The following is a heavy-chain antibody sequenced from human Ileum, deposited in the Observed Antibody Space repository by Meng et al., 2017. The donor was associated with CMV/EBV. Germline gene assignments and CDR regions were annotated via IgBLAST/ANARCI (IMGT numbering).Heavy chain of an antibody. J-gene: IGHJ5*02. CDR2: ISDGDTK. Sequence: VQLVEAGGGLFAPGGHLRPCCVASGFTVENSLMTRVRQVEGRGLEWVAVISDGDTKDYADSVKGLFVISSAKSQNSLYLQMNSLTVEDTAISYCAAHRGYATGWDLWGQGTLVTVSS. D-gene: IGHD2-2*01. CDR1: GFTVENSL. V-gene: IGHV3-53*01. CDR3: AAHRGYATGWDL.